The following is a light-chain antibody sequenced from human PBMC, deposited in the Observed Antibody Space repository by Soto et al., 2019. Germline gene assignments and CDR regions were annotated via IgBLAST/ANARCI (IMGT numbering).Light chain of an antibody. CDR1: SSDVGGYNY. CDR2: EVI. Sequence: QSALTQPPSANGSPGQSVTISCTGTSSDVGGYNYVSWYQQHPGKAPKLLIYEVIKRPSGVPDRFSASRSGNTASLTVSGLQAEDEADYYCSSYAGSNTPYVFGTGTKVTVL. CDR3: SSYAGSNTPYV. V-gene: IGLV2-8*01. J-gene: IGLJ1*01.